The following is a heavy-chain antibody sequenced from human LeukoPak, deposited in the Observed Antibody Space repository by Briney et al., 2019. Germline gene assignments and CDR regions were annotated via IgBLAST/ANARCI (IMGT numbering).Heavy chain of an antibody. CDR2: IRYDGSNK. Sequence: GGSLRLSCAASGFTFSSYGMHWVRQAPGKGLEWVAFIRYDGSNKYYADSVKGRFTISRDNSKNTLYLQMNSLRAEDTAVYYCATQVRVVNPFDNWGQGTLVTVSS. J-gene: IGHJ4*02. CDR3: ATQVRVVNPFDN. V-gene: IGHV3-30*02. CDR1: GFTFSSYG. D-gene: IGHD2-2*01.